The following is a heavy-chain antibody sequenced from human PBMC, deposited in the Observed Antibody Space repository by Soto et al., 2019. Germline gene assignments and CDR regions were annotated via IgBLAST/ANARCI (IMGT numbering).Heavy chain of an antibody. CDR3: ARGPYSSSWLNFDY. CDR2: ISSSSSTI. V-gene: IGHV3-48*01. J-gene: IGHJ4*02. Sequence: EVQLVESGGGLVQPGGSLRLSCAASGFTFSSYSMNWVRQAPGKGLEWVSYISSSSSTIYYADSVKGRFTISRDNAKNSLYLQMNSLRAEDTAVYYCARGPYSSSWLNFDYWGQGTLVTVSS. CDR1: GFTFSSYS. D-gene: IGHD6-13*01.